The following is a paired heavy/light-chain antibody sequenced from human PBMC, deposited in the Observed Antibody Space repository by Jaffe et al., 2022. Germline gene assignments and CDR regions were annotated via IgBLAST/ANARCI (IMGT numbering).Light chain of an antibody. CDR2: AAS. Sequence: DIQMTQSPTSVSAFVGDRVTITCRASQYIAGWLAWYQQKPGKPPKLLISAASSLQSGVSSRFSGSGSGTDFILTISSVQPEDFATYYCQQARDSPITFGQGTRLDIK. J-gene: IGKJ5*01. CDR1: QYIAGW. V-gene: IGKV1D-12*01. CDR3: QQARDSPIT.
Heavy chain of an antibody. CDR1: GFTFSDHW. CDR2: IKADGSEE. V-gene: IGHV3-7*04. D-gene: IGHD3-10*01. Sequence: EVQLVESGGGLVQPGGSLRLSCAASGFTFSDHWMTWVRQSPGRGLEWVANIKADGSEEQYVDSVRGRFTISRDNDINSLYLQMSSLRVEDTAVYYCARGGVYYATGSYFSRFDSWGQGTLVTVST. CDR3: ARGGVYYATGSYFSRFDS. J-gene: IGHJ4*02.